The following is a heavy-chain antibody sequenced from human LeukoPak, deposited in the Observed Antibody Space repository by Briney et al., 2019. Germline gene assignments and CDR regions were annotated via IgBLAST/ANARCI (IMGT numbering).Heavy chain of an antibody. CDR2: IYYSGST. D-gene: IGHD4-17*01. J-gene: IGHJ4*02. Sequence: PSETLSLTCTVSGYSISSGYYWGWIRQPPGKGLEWIGSIYYSGSTYYNPSLKSRVTISVDTSKNQFSLKLSSVTAADTAVYYCARDYGDYYWYFDYWGQGTLVTVSS. CDR1: GYSISSGYY. V-gene: IGHV4-38-2*02. CDR3: ARDYGDYYWYFDY.